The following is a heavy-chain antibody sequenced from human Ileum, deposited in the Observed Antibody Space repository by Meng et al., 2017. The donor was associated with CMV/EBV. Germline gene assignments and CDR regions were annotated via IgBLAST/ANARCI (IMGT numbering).Heavy chain of an antibody. CDR1: GLTFRACS. D-gene: IGHD4-17*01. CDR2: ISASGASA. Sequence: GLTFRACSMTWVRQSPGEGLGWVSVISASGASAYYADSVKGRFTISRDNSNNMVFLQMSSLRPEDTAIYYCAKYGPTTATRAFDFWGQGTMVTVSS. J-gene: IGHJ3*01. V-gene: IGHV3-23*01. CDR3: AKYGPTTATRAFDF.